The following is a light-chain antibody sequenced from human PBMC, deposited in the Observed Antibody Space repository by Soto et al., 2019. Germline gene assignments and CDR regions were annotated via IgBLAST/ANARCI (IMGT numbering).Light chain of an antibody. CDR1: QSVISY. CDR2: DTS. V-gene: IGKV3-11*01. J-gene: IGKJ5*01. Sequence: EIVLTQSPAPLSLSPGERATLSRRASQSVISYLAWYQQKPGQAPRLLIYDTSNRATGIPARFSGSGSGTDFTLTISSLEPEDFAVYYCQQRYNWPPITFGQGTRLEI. CDR3: QQRYNWPPIT.